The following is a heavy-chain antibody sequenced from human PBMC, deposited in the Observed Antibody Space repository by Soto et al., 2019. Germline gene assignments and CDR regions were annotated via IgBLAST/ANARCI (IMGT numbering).Heavy chain of an antibody. CDR3: AHLAYCGGDCYSFAFDI. D-gene: IGHD2-21*02. CDR1: GFSLSTRAGG. J-gene: IGHJ3*02. CDR2: IYWDDDK. V-gene: IGHV2-5*02. Sequence: QITLKESGPTLVKPTQTLTLTCTFSGFSLSTRAGGVGWIRQPPGKALEWLALIYWDDDKRYSPSLKSRLTITKDTSKNQVVLTMTNMDPVDTATYYCAHLAYCGGDCYSFAFDIWGQGTMVTVSS.